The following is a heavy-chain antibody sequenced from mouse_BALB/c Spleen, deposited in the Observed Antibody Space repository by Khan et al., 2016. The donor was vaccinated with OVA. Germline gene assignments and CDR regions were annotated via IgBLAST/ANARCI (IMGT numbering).Heavy chain of an antibody. D-gene: IGHD4-1*01. J-gene: IGHJ2*01. V-gene: IGHV5-17*02. CDR2: INSGSTTI. Sequence: EVELVESGGGLVQPGGSRKLSCAASGFTFSSFGMHWVRQAPDKGLEWVAYINSGSTTIYYADPVKGRFTISRDNPKNTLFLQMTSLRSEDTAMYYCARGNWAYWGQGTTVTVSS. CDR3: ARGNWAY. CDR1: GFTFSSFG.